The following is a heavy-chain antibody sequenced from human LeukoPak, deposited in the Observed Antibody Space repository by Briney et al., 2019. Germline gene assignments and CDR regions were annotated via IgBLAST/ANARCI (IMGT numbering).Heavy chain of an antibody. D-gene: IGHD5-12*01. V-gene: IGHV4-4*07. J-gene: IGHJ4*02. CDR3: ARGYSGYPDEY. CDR1: GGSISSYY. Sequence: SETLSVTCTVSGGSISSYYWSWVRQPAGKGLEWMGRIYTSGSTNYNPPLKSRVTMSVDTSKNQFSLKLGSVTAAAAALYYCARGYSGYPDEYWGQGTLVTVSS. CDR2: IYTSGST.